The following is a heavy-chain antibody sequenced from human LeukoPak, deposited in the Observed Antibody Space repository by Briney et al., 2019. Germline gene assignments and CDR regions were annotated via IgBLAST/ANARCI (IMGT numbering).Heavy chain of an antibody. Sequence: GGSLRLSCAASGFTFSSYWMSWVRKAPGKGLEWVANIKQDGSEKYYVDSVKGRFTISRDNAKNSLYLQMNSLRSEDTAVYYCARESGFRGDAFDIWGQGTMVTVSS. J-gene: IGHJ3*02. CDR3: ARESGFRGDAFDI. V-gene: IGHV3-7*01. CDR1: GFTFSSYW. D-gene: IGHD3-10*01. CDR2: IKQDGSEK.